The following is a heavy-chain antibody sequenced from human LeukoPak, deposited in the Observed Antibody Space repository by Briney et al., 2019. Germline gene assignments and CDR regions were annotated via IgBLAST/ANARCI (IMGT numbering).Heavy chain of an antibody. Sequence: SETLSLTCAVSGGSISSGGYYWSWIRQHPGKGLEWIGYIYYSGSTYYNPSLKSRVTISVDTSKNQFSLKLSSVTAADTAVYYCARGNYYDSSGYLDWGQGTLVTVSS. V-gene: IGHV4-31*11. CDR3: ARGNYYDSSGYLD. CDR1: GGSISSGGYY. J-gene: IGHJ4*02. D-gene: IGHD3-22*01. CDR2: IYYSGST.